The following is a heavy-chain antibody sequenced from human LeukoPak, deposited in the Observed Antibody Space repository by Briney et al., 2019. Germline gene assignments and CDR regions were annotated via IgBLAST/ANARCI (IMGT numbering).Heavy chain of an antibody. CDR1: GFTFSSYG. CDR3: ATYRQVLLPFES. Sequence: TGGSLRLFCAASGFTFSSYGMSWVRQAPGKGLEWVSAISGSGGSTYYADSVKGRFTISRDNSKSTLSLQMNSLRAEDTAIYYCATYRQVLLPFESWGQGTLVTVSS. J-gene: IGHJ4*02. V-gene: IGHV3-23*01. CDR2: ISGSGGST. D-gene: IGHD2-8*02.